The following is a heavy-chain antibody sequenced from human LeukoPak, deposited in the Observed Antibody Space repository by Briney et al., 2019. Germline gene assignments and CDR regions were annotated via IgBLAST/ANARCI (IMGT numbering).Heavy chain of an antibody. J-gene: IGHJ4*02. V-gene: IGHV4-39*01. D-gene: IGHD3-16*02. Sequence: SETLSLTCTVSGGSISSSSYYWGWIRQPPGKGLEWIGSIYYSGSTYYNPSLKSRVTISVDTSKNQFSLKLSSVTAADTAVYYCARGLRDYVWGSYRYPPDYFDYWGQGTLVTVSS. CDR1: GGSISSSSYY. CDR2: IYYSGST. CDR3: ARGLRDYVWGSYRYPPDYFDY.